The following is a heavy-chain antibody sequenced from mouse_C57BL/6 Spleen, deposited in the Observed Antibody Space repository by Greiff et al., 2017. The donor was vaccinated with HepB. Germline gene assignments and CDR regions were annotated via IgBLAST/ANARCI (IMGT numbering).Heavy chain of an antibody. CDR3: ARDRGNYRGYFDY. V-gene: IGHV3-6*01. D-gene: IGHD2-14*01. Sequence: EVHLVESGPGLVKPSQSLSLTCSVTGYSITSGYYWNWIRQFPGNKLEWMGYISYDGSNNYNPSLKNRISITRDTSKNQFFLKLNSVTTEDTATYYCARDRGNYRGYFDYWGQGTTLTVSS. J-gene: IGHJ2*01. CDR2: ISYDGSN. CDR1: GYSITSGYY.